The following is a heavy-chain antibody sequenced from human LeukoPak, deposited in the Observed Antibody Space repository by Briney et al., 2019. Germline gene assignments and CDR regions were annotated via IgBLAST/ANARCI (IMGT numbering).Heavy chain of an antibody. Sequence: GGSLRLSCAVSGFTFSSYWMHWVRHAPGKGLVWVSVISQDGTTTSYADSVRGRFTVSRDNAKNTLYLQMSSLRAEDTAVYYCAKVWGYYYGSGTYYYDYWGQGTLVTVSS. J-gene: IGHJ4*02. CDR2: ISQDGTTT. CDR1: GFTFSSYW. D-gene: IGHD3-10*01. CDR3: AKVWGYYYGSGTYYYDY. V-gene: IGHV3-74*01.